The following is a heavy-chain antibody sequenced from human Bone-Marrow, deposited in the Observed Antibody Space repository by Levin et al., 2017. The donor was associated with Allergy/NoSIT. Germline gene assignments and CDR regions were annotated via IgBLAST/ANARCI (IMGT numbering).Heavy chain of an antibody. V-gene: IGHV1-18*01. J-gene: IGHJ5*02. Sequence: GGSLRLSCKASGYTFTSYGISWVRQAPGQGLEWMGWISAYNGNTNYAQKLQGRVTMTTDTSTSTAYMELRSLRSDDTAVYYCARGGGGYTIFRQRNNWFDPWGQGTLVTVSS. CDR2: ISAYNGNT. D-gene: IGHD3-3*01. CDR1: GYTFTSYG. CDR3: ARGGGGYTIFRQRNNWFDP.